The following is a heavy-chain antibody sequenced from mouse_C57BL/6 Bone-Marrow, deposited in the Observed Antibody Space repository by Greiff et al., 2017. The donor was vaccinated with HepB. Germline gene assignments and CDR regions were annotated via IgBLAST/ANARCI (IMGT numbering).Heavy chain of an antibody. D-gene: IGHD2-5*01. CDR1: GFTFSDYY. V-gene: IGHV5-12*01. CDR2: ISNGGGST. Sequence: EVKLVESGGGLVQPGGSLKLSCAASGFTFSDYYMYWVRQTPEKRLEWVAYISNGGGSTYYPDNVKGRFTISRDNAKNTLYLQMSRLKSEDTAMYYCARDSNYTGDAMDYWGQGTSVTVSS. CDR3: ARDSNYTGDAMDY. J-gene: IGHJ4*01.